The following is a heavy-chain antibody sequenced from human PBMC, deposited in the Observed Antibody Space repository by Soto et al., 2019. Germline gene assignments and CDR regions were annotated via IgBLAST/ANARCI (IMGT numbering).Heavy chain of an antibody. D-gene: IGHD3-22*01. CDR2: IYPGDSDT. Sequence: GASLKISCEGSGYSFTSYWIGWVRQMPGKGLEWMGIIYPGDSDTRYSPSFQGQVTISADKSISTAYLQWSSLKASDTAMYYCARPLNCYDSSGYYYGAFDIWGQGTMVTVSS. CDR1: GYSFTSYW. V-gene: IGHV5-51*01. J-gene: IGHJ3*02. CDR3: ARPLNCYDSSGYYYGAFDI.